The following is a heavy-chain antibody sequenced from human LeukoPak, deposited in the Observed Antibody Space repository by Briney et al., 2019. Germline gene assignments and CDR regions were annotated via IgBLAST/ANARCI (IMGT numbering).Heavy chain of an antibody. CDR3: ARVHPRMVRGEPTSPF. D-gene: IGHD3-10*01. CDR2: ITSSGSTI. Sequence: PSETLSLTCAVYGGSFSGYYWSWIRQAPGKGLEWVSYITSSGSTIYYADSVKGRFTISRDNAKNSLYLQMNSLRAEDTAVYYCARVHPRMVRGEPTSPFWGQGTLVTVSS. J-gene: IGHJ4*02. CDR1: GGSFSGYY. V-gene: IGHV3-11*01.